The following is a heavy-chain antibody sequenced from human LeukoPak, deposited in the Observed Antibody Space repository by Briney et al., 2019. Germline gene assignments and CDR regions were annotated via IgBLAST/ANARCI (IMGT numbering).Heavy chain of an antibody. V-gene: IGHV4-59*01. CDR2: VYYTGIT. J-gene: IGHJ4*02. CDR1: GVSINTYF. CDR3: VSQLGGTTFH. D-gene: IGHD1/OR15-1a*01. Sequence: SETLSLTCTVSGVSINTYFWSWIRQPPGKGLEWIGYVYYTGITNYNPSLKSRVSMSLDTSKNQCSLRLNSVTAAETAVYYCVSQLGGTTFHWGQGTLVTVSS.